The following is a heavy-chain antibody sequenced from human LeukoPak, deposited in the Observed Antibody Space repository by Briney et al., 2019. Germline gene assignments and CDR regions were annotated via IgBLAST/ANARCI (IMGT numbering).Heavy chain of an antibody. V-gene: IGHV4-59*01. CDR1: GGSISSYY. Sequence: SETLSLTCTVSGGSISSYYWSWIRQPPGKGLEWIGYIYYSGSTNYNPSLKSRVTISVDTSKNQFPLKLSSVTAADTAAYYCAREGIAAAGTLFDYWGQGTLVTVSS. J-gene: IGHJ4*02. D-gene: IGHD6-13*01. CDR2: IYYSGST. CDR3: AREGIAAAGTLFDY.